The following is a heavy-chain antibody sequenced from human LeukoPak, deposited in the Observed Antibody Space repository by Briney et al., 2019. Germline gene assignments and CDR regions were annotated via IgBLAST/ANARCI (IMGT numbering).Heavy chain of an antibody. V-gene: IGHV4-59*08. CDR1: GGSISSYY. J-gene: IGHJ6*02. Sequence: SETLSLTCTVSGGSISSYYWSWIRQPPGKGLEWIGYIYYSGSTNYNPSLKSRVTISVDTSKNQFSLSLSSVTAADTAVYYCARITFVVEGYGMDVWGQGTTVTVSS. CDR3: ARITFVVEGYGMDV. D-gene: IGHD2-21*01. CDR2: IYYSGST.